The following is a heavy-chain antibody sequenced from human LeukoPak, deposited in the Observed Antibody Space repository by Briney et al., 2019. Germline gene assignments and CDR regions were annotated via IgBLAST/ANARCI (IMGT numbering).Heavy chain of an antibody. J-gene: IGHJ3*02. CDR3: AVQDGYDSDAFDI. V-gene: IGHV1-8*01. Sequence: ASVKVSCKASGYTFTSYDINWVRQATGQGLEWMGWMNPNSGNTGYAQKFQGRVTMTRNTSISTAYMELSRLRSDDTAVYYCAVQDGYDSDAFDIWGQGTMFTVSS. D-gene: IGHD5-24*01. CDR1: GYTFTSYD. CDR2: MNPNSGNT.